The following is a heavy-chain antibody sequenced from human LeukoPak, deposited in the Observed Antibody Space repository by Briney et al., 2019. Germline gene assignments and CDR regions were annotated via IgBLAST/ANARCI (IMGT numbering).Heavy chain of an antibody. Sequence: GASVKVSCKASGGTFSSYAISWVQQAPGQGLEWMGRIIPIFGTANYAQKFQGRVTITTDESTSTAYMELSSLRSEDTAVYYCARGGYSSGWYYFDYWGQGTLVTVSS. CDR3: ARGGYSSGWYYFDY. J-gene: IGHJ4*02. CDR1: GGTFSSYA. V-gene: IGHV1-69*05. D-gene: IGHD6-19*01. CDR2: IIPIFGTA.